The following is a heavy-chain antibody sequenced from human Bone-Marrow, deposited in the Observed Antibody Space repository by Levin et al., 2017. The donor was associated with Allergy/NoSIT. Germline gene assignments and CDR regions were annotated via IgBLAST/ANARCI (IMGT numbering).Heavy chain of an antibody. CDR3: TTLGSSRKFDY. J-gene: IGHJ4*02. CDR1: GFTFTDAW. Sequence: AGESLKISCAASGFTFTDAWMNWVRQAPGKGLEWIGRIKSTSDGGTTDYAAPVKGRFTISRDDSESRVYLLMNSLKIEDTAIYYCTTLGSSRKFDYWGQGALVTVSS. CDR2: IKSTSDGGTT. D-gene: IGHD3-10*01. V-gene: IGHV3-15*01.